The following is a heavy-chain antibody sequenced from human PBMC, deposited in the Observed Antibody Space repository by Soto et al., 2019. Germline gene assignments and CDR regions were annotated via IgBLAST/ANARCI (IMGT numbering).Heavy chain of an antibody. Sequence: GTSVKVSCKASGYTFISYGIAWVRQAPGQGLEWMGGIIPIFGTANYAQKFQGRVTITADESTSTAYMELSSLRSEDTAVYYCARLVFGAANRDVWGQGTTVTVSS. CDR1: GYTFISYG. D-gene: IGHD3-3*01. CDR3: ARLVFGAANRDV. J-gene: IGHJ6*02. V-gene: IGHV1-69*13. CDR2: IIPIFGTA.